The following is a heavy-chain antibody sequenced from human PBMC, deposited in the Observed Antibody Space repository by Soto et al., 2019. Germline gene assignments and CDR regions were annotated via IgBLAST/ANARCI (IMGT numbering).Heavy chain of an antibody. CDR2: INHSGST. Sequence: SDTLSLTCAVYGGCFSGYYWSWIRQPPGKGLEWTGEINHSGSTNYNPSLKSRVTISVDTSKNQFSLKLSSVTAADTAVYYCARVGAGPYYDILTGYDAFYIWGQGTMVTVSS. CDR3: ARVGAGPYYDILTGYDAFYI. J-gene: IGHJ3*02. D-gene: IGHD3-9*01. CDR1: GGCFSGYY. V-gene: IGHV4-34*01.